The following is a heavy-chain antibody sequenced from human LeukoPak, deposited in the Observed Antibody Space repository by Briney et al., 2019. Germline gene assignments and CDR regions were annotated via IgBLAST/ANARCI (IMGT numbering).Heavy chain of an antibody. CDR3: AKYAYNWNAPDGFDM. CDR1: GFTFSSYA. J-gene: IGHJ3*02. Sequence: GRSLRLSCAASGFTFSSYAMHWVRQAPGKGLEWVAVISYDGSRKHYGDSVKGRFTISRDNSESTLFLQMSSLRTDDTSLYFCAKYAYNWNAPDGFDMWGQGTMVIVSS. CDR2: ISYDGSRK. V-gene: IGHV3-30*18. D-gene: IGHD1-1*01.